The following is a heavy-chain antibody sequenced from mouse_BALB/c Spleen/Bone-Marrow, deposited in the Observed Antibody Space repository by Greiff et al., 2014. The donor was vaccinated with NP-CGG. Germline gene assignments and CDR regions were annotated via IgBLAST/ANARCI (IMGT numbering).Heavy chain of an antibody. V-gene: IGHV1S137*01. D-gene: IGHD2-14*01. CDR3: ARSGKVRNAMDY. CDR2: ISSYYGDA. CDR1: GYTFTDYA. J-gene: IGHJ4*01. Sequence: QVHVKQSGAELVRPGVSVKISCKGSGYTFTDYAIHWVKQSHAKSLEWIGLISSYYGDAGYNQKFKGKATMTVDKSSSTAYMDLARLTSEDSAIYYCARSGKVRNAMDYWGQGTSVTVSS.